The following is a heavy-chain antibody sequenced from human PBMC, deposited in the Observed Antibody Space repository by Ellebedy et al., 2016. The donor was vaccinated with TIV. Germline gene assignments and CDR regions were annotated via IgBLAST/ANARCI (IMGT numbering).Heavy chain of an antibody. CDR1: EFSFXSYW. CDR3: ASGLK. D-gene: IGHD3-10*01. CDR2: LNQDGSVK. Sequence: GESLKISCAAHEFSFXSYWXSWVRHXPGKGLEWVANLNQDGSVKYYVDSVKGRFTISRDNAKNSLYLQMNSLRAEDTAVYYCASGLKWGQGTLVTVSS. J-gene: IGHJ4*02. V-gene: IGHV3-7*01.